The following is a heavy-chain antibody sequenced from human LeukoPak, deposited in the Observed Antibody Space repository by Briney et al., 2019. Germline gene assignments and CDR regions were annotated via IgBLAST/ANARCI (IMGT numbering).Heavy chain of an antibody. J-gene: IGHJ6*04. Sequence: GGSLRLVCAASGFTFSSYEMKWVRQAPGKGLEWVSYVSSSGSTIYYADSVKGRFTISRDNAKNSLSLQMNSLRAEDTAVYYCAKLGITMIGGVRGKGTTVTISS. CDR3: AKLGITMIGGV. CDR2: VSSSGSTI. V-gene: IGHV3-48*03. D-gene: IGHD3-10*02. CDR1: GFTFSSYE.